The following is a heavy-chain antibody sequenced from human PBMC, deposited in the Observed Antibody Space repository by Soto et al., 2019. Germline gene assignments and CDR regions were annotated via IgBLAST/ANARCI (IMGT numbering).Heavy chain of an antibody. J-gene: IGHJ4*02. D-gene: IGHD1-26*01. V-gene: IGHV3-64D*06. CDR1: GFTFSSYA. CDR3: VKDLEEWELTFDY. Sequence: LRLSCSASGFTFSSYAMHWVRQAPGKGLEYVSAISSNGGSTYYADSVKGRFTISRDNSKNTLYLQMSSLRAEDTAVYYCVKDLEEWELTFDYWGQGTLVTVSS. CDR2: ISSNGGST.